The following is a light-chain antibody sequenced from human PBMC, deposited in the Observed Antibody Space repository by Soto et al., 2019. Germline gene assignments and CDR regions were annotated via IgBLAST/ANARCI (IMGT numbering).Light chain of an antibody. V-gene: IGLV2-14*01. J-gene: IGLJ2*01. CDR1: SSDGGGYNY. CDR2: DVS. CDR3: SSYTSSSTLDVV. Sequence: SAVTQPASFSGSPGQSITISCPGTSSDGGGYNYVSWYRQHPGKAPKLMIYDVSNRPSGVSNRFSGSKSGNTASLTISGLQAEDEADYYCSSYTSSSTLDVVFGGGTKVTVL.